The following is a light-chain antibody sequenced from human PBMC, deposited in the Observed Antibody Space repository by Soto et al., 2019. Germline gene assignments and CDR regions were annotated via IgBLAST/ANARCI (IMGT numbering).Light chain of an antibody. CDR3: QQYAVYSWT. Sequence: DIQMTQSPSTLSASVGDRVTITCRASQTIGGWLAWFQQKPGKTPNLLIYGVSSVESGVPSRFNGSGSGTTFTLTITNLQPDYFATYYCQQYAVYSWTFGQGTKVEGK. J-gene: IGKJ1*01. V-gene: IGKV1-5*03. CDR1: QTIGGW. CDR2: GVS.